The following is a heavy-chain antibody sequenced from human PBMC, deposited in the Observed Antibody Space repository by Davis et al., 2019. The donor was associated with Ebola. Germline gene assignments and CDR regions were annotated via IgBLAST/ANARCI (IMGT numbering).Heavy chain of an antibody. V-gene: IGHV5-51*01. CDR3: ARVYCSGGSCPGGYYYYYYMDV. CDR1: GYSFTSYW. D-gene: IGHD2-15*01. J-gene: IGHJ6*03. Sequence: GESLKISCTGSGYSFTSYWIGWVRQMPGKGLEWMGIIYPGDSDTRYSPSFQGQVTISADKSISTAYLQWSSLKASDTAMYYCARVYCSGGSCPGGYYYYYYMDVWGKGTTVTVSS. CDR2: IYPGDSDT.